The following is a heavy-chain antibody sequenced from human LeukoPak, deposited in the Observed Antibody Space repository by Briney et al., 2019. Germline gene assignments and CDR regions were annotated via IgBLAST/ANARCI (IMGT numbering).Heavy chain of an antibody. CDR2: VNHSGST. J-gene: IGHJ6*03. D-gene: IGHD1-26*01. CDR1: GGSFSDYY. CDR3: ARREVGPTFYYYYYMDV. Sequence: SETLSLTCAVYGGSFSDYYWSWIRQSPGKGLEWIGEVNHSGSTNYNPSLKSRVTISVDTSKNQFSLRLSSVTAADTAVYYCARREVGPTFYYYYYMDVWGKGTTVTVSS. V-gene: IGHV4-34*01.